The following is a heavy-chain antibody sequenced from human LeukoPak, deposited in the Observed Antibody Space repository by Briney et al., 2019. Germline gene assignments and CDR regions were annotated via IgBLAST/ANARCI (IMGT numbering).Heavy chain of an antibody. V-gene: IGHV4-34*01. CDR2: INHSGNT. CDR1: GTSFSGYS. CDR3: AGRRGFTGYDYKEFDY. J-gene: IGHJ4*02. D-gene: IGHD5-12*01. Sequence: PSETLSLTCAVYGTSFSGYSWSWIRQPPGKGLEWIGEINHSGNTNYNPSLKSRVTISVDTSKDHFSLKLTSVTAADTAVYFCAGRRGFTGYDYKEFDYWGQGTLVTVSS.